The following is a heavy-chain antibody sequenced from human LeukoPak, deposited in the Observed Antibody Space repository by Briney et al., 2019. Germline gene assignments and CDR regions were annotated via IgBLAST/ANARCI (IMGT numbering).Heavy chain of an antibody. CDR2: ISGRSFSI. CDR3: ARGKRRFDS. CDR1: GFAFNESY. V-gene: IGHV3-11*01. J-gene: IGHJ5*01. Sequence: GSLRLSCAASGFAFNESYMTWIRQAPGKGLEWVGYISGRSFSIYYADSVQGRLTISRDNPTNSLFLHMSSLRADDTAVYFCARGKRRFDSWGQGTLVTVSS.